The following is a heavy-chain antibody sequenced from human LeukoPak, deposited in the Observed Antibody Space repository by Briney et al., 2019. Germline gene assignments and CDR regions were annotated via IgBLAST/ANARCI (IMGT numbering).Heavy chain of an antibody. CDR3: AGAHFGAYEGFANLNF. CDR1: GFTFSSYW. CDR2: IKQDGSEK. Sequence: PGGSLRLSCVASGFTFSSYWMSWVRQAPGKGLEWVANIKQDGSEKYYVDSVKGRFTISRDTAKNSLYLQMNSLRAEDTAVYYCAGAHFGAYEGFANLNFWGQGTLVTVSS. V-gene: IGHV3-7*01. D-gene: IGHD4-17*01. J-gene: IGHJ4*02.